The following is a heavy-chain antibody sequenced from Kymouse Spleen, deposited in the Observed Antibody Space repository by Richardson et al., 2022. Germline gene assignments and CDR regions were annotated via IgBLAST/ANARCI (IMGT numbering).Heavy chain of an antibody. D-gene: IGHD3-3*01. CDR1: GGSFSGYY. J-gene: IGHJ6*02. CDR3: ARRTIFGVVTSPSGMDV. V-gene: IGHV4-34*01. CDR2: INHSGST. Sequence: QVQLQQWGAGLLKPSETLSLTCAVYGGSFSGYYWSWIRQPPGKGLEWIGEINHSGSTNYNPSLKSRVTISVDTSKNQFSLKLSSVTAADTAVYYCARRTIFGVVTSPSGMDVWGQGTTVTVSS.